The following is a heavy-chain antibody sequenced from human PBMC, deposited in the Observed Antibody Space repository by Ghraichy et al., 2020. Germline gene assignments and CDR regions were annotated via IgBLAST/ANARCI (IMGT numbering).Heavy chain of an antibody. CDR2: ISGSGGST. CDR1: GFTFSSYA. Sequence: LSLTCAASGFTFSSYAMSWVRQAPGKGLEWVSAISGSGGSTYYADSVKGRFTISRDNSKNTLYLQMNSLRAEDTAVYYCAKAVNWNDYFDYWGQGTLVTVSS. V-gene: IGHV3-23*01. CDR3: AKAVNWNDYFDY. D-gene: IGHD1-1*01. J-gene: IGHJ4*02.